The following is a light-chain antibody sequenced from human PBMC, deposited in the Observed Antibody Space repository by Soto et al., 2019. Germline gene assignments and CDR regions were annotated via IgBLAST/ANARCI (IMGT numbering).Light chain of an antibody. V-gene: IGKV3-20*01. Sequence: EIVLTQSPGILSLSPGARATLSCRASQTVAYTSLAWYQQRPGQAPRLPIYGTSTRATGTPDRFIGSGSGPAFTLTNSRLEPEDFAVYYCQQYVTTPRTFGQGTKVE. CDR2: GTS. J-gene: IGKJ1*01. CDR1: QTVAYTS. CDR3: QQYVTTPRT.